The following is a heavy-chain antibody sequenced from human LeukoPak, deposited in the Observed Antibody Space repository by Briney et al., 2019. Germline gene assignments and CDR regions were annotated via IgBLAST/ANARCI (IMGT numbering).Heavy chain of an antibody. CDR2: IWYDGSNK. J-gene: IGHJ4*02. CDR1: GFTFSSYG. Sequence: GGSLRLSCAASGFTFSSYGMHWVRQAPGKGLEWVAVIWYDGSNKYYADSVKGRFTISRDNSKNTLDLQMNSLRAEDTAVYYCARDRSYDFWSGYSTPNYWGQGTLVTVSS. V-gene: IGHV3-33*01. CDR3: ARDRSYDFWSGYSTPNY. D-gene: IGHD3-3*01.